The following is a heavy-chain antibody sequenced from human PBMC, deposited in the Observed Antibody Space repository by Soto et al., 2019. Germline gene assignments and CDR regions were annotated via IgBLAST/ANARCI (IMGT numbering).Heavy chain of an antibody. Sequence: QVQLVESGGGVVQPGRSLRLSCAVSGFTVSTYGMQRVRQAPGKGLEWVAVIARDGGTKYNADSVKGRFTISRDNSRNTLFLEMNSLRGDDMAVYYCTGEVASGYWGQGTLVTVSS. V-gene: IGHV3-30*03. CDR1: GFTVSTYG. D-gene: IGHD2-8*02. CDR2: IARDGGTK. CDR3: TGEVASGY. J-gene: IGHJ4*02.